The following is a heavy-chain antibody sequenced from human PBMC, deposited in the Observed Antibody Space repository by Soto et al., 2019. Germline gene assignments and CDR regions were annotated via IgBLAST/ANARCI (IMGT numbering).Heavy chain of an antibody. D-gene: IGHD1-20*01. V-gene: IGHV3-74*01. Sequence: VVSRRRSCSSWVCSFYTYLMNWFLQAPVKWPEWLSGINSDGTISSYSDSVKGLFTISRDNARNTLSLQMNSLRADDTAVYSCARLSGDNSDLFYYGMEECGKGHTVNVSS. CDR2: INSDGTIS. CDR3: ARLSGDNSDLFYYGMEE. J-gene: IGHJ6*04. CDR1: VCSFYTYL.